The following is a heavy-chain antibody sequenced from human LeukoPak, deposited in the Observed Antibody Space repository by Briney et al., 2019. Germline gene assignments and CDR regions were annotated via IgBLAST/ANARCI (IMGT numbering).Heavy chain of an antibody. V-gene: IGHV1-69*06. CDR2: IIPIFGTA. CDR1: GGTFSSYA. D-gene: IGHD3-9*01. CDR3: ARLRDDTSLYYYYMDV. J-gene: IGHJ6*03. Sequence: GASVKVSCKASGGTFSSYAISWVRQAPGQGLEWMGWIIPIFGTANYAQKFQGRVTITADKSTSTAYMELSSLRSEDTAVYYCARLRDDTSLYYYYMDVWGKGTTVTVSS.